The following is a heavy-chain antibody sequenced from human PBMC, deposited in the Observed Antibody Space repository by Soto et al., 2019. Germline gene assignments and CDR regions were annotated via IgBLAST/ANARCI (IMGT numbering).Heavy chain of an antibody. CDR1: GGSISSRSYY. D-gene: IGHD1-20*01. Sequence: SETLPLTCTVSGGSISSRSYYRSLIHQPLGKGLEWIVAIYHSGSTNYNPSLKRRVTISVDKSKNQFSLKLSSVTAADTAVYYCARGQTEYNWNYYYGMDVRGQGTTVTVS. V-gene: IGHV4-39*07. J-gene: IGHJ6*02. CDR3: ARGQTEYNWNYYYGMDV. CDR2: IYHSGST.